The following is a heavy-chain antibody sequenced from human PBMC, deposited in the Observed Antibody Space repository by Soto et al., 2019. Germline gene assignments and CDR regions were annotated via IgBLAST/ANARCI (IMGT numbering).Heavy chain of an antibody. J-gene: IGHJ6*02. CDR1: GGSISSSSYY. D-gene: IGHD6-13*01. V-gene: IGHV4-39*01. CDR2: IYYSGST. CDR3: ARRSISSWYYYYYYGMDV. Sequence: QLQLQESGPGLVKPSETLSLTCTVSGGSISSSSYYWGWIRQPPGKGLEWIGCIYYSGSTYYNPSLKSRVTISDDTSKSQFSLKLSSVTAADTAVYYCARRSISSWYYYYYYGMDVWGQGTTVTVSS.